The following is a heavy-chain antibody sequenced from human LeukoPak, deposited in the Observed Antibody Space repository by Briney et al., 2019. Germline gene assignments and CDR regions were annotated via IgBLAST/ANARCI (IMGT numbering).Heavy chain of an antibody. Sequence: GGSLRLSCAASGFTFSSYGMHWVRQAPGKGLEWVAFIRYDGSNKYYADSVKGRFTISRDNSKNTLYLQMNSLRAEDTAVYYCAKLYYYDSSGYYYGTTNDYWGQGTLVTVSS. J-gene: IGHJ4*02. V-gene: IGHV3-30*02. CDR3: AKLYYYDSSGYYYGTTNDY. CDR1: GFTFSSYG. CDR2: IRYDGSNK. D-gene: IGHD3-22*01.